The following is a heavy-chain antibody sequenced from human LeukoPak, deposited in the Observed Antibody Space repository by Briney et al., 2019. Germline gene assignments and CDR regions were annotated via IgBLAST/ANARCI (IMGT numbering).Heavy chain of an antibody. Sequence: GGSLRLSCAASGFTFDDYGIHWVRQAPGKGLEWVSGINWNGGHTNYADSVKGRFTISRDNAKNSLYLRMNSLRAEDTAVYYCARDYGKYYYDSSGYYGGFDYWGQGTLVTVSS. CDR2: INWNGGHT. D-gene: IGHD3-22*01. CDR1: GFTFDDYG. CDR3: ARDYGKYYYDSSGYYGGFDY. V-gene: IGHV3-20*04. J-gene: IGHJ4*02.